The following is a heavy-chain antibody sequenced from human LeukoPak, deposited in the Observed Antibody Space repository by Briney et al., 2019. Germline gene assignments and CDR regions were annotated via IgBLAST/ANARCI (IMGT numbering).Heavy chain of an antibody. D-gene: IGHD3-22*01. CDR2: ISSSSSHI. CDR3: ARALEGDYYDSSGYYYVSYFDY. J-gene: IGHJ4*02. Sequence: PGGSLRLSCAASGFTFSSYTMNWVRQAPGKGLEWVSSISSSSSHIYYADSVKGRFTISRDNAKNSLYLQMNSLRAEDTAVYYCARALEGDYYDSSGYYYVSYFDYWGQGTLVTVSS. V-gene: IGHV3-21*01. CDR1: GFTFSSYT.